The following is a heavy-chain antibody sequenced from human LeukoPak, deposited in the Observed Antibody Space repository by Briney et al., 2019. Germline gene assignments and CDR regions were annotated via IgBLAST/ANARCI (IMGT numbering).Heavy chain of an antibody. CDR1: GDSISNSNYY. V-gene: IGHV4-39*01. J-gene: IGHJ6*02. CDR2: SYYTGST. CDR3: AGHTRVTTVVRVYGMDV. Sequence: SETLSLTCTVSGDSISNSNYYWAWGRQSPGKGLEWIGSSYYTGSTYDNPFRKSRVTISIDTSQNQFSLTLTSVTAADSALYSCAGHTRVTTVVRVYGMDVWGQGTPVTVSS. D-gene: IGHD3-10*01.